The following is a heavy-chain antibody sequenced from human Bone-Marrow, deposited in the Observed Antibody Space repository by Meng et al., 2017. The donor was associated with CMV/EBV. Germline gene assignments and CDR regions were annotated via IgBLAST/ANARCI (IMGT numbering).Heavy chain of an antibody. Sequence: GESLKISCAASGFTFDDYAMHWIRQAPGKGLEWVSLISWDGGSTYYADSVKGRFTISRDNAKNTLYLQMNSLRAEDTAVHYCARDSSVTMVRGGETQYYHAMDDWGQGTTVTVSS. CDR1: GFTFDDYA. CDR2: ISWDGGST. V-gene: IGHV3-43D*03. J-gene: IGHJ6*02. D-gene: IGHD3-10*01. CDR3: ARDSSVTMVRGGETQYYHAMDD.